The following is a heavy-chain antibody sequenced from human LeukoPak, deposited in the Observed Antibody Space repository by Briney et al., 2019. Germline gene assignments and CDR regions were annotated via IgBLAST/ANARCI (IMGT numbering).Heavy chain of an antibody. CDR3: ARQGAIQLWPLGVDY. V-gene: IGHV3-23*01. Sequence: TGGSLRLSCTASGFTFSNYAMTWVRQAPGKGLEWVSSISDTGGSIFYAASVKGRFTISRDNSKNTVYLQMNSLRAEDTAVYYCARQGAIQLWPLGVDYWGQGTLVTVSS. CDR2: ISDTGGSI. J-gene: IGHJ4*02. D-gene: IGHD5-18*01. CDR1: GFTFSNYA.